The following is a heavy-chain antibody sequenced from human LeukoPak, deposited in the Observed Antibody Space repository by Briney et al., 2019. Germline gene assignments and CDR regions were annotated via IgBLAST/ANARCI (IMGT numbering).Heavy chain of an antibody. Sequence: PGGSLRLSCAASGFTFSAYGMSWVRQSPRKGLEWVSGVSGADGTTYYADSVKGRFTISRDNSKSTLYLQMNNLRAEDAAVYYCVKHWSYCSTTSCFLNYYYYYMDVWGKGTTVTVSS. J-gene: IGHJ6*03. CDR1: GFTFSAYG. CDR2: VSGADGTT. V-gene: IGHV3-23*01. D-gene: IGHD2-2*01. CDR3: VKHWSYCSTTSCFLNYYYYYMDV.